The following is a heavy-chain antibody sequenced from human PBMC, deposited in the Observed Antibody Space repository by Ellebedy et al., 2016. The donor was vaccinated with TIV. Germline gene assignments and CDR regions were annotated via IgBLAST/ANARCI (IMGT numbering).Heavy chain of an antibody. J-gene: IGHJ4*02. CDR3: ARLDTGSIDY. CDR1: GGSISSYY. D-gene: IGHD3-10*01. Sequence: SETLSLXXTVSGGSISSYYWGWIRQPPGKGLEWIGYISYSGGTNNSPSLKSRVTISLATSKNQFSLKLSSVTAADTAVYYCARLDTGSIDYWGQGTLVTVSS. V-gene: IGHV4-59*01. CDR2: ISYSGGT.